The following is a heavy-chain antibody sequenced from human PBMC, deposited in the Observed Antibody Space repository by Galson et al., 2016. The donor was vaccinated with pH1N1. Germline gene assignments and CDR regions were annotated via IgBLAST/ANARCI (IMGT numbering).Heavy chain of an antibody. CDR3: ARLDYGDYFYYFET. CDR1: GFSLSTSGMC. J-gene: IGHJ4*02. Sequence: PALVKPTQTLTLTCTFSGFSLSTSGMCVSWIRQPPGKALEWLALIDWDDDKYYSTSLKTRLTISKDTSKNQVVLTMTNMDPVDTATYYCARLDYGDYFYYFETWGQGTLVTVSP. V-gene: IGHV2-70*01. CDR2: IDWDDDK. D-gene: IGHD4-17*01.